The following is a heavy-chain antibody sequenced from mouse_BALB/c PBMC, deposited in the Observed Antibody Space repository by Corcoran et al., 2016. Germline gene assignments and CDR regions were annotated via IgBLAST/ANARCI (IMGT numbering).Heavy chain of an antibody. CDR2: SDPANGNT. D-gene: IGHD2-10*02. CDR1: GFNIKDTY. V-gene: IGHV14-3*02. CDR3: ARKYGKGTYFDY. Sequence: EVQLQQSGAELVKPGASVKLSCTASGFNIKDTYMHWVKQRPEQGLEWIGRSDPANGNTKYDPKFQGKATITADTSSNTAYLQLSSLTSEDTAVYYCARKYGKGTYFDYWGQGTTLTVSS. J-gene: IGHJ2*01.